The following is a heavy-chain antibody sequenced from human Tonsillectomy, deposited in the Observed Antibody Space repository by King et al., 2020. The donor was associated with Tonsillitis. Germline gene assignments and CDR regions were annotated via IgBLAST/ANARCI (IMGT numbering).Heavy chain of an antibody. CDR1: GFTVSSKY. CDR3: ARSGQYCTSTSCYDGPFDY. J-gene: IGHJ4*02. D-gene: IGHD2-2*01. CDR2: IYIGGST. V-gene: IGHV3-53*01. Sequence: VQLVESGGGLIQPGGSLRLSCAASGFTVSSKYMSWVRQAPGKGLEWVSVIYIGGSTYYADSVKGRFTISRDKSKNKLYLQMNNLRAEDTAVYYCARSGQYCTSTSCYDGPFDYWGQGTLVTVSS.